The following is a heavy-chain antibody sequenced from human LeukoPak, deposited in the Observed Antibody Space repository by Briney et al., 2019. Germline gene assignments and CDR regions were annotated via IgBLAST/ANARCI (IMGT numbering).Heavy chain of an antibody. CDR3: ARANDNYYYYYMDV. CDR1: GFTVSSNY. CDR2: IYSGGST. V-gene: IGHV3-66*01. J-gene: IGHJ6*03. D-gene: IGHD3-9*01. Sequence: GGCLRLSCAASGFTVSSNYMNWVRQAPEKGLEWVSVIYSGGSTYYADSVKGRFTISRDNSKNTLYLQMNSLRAEDTAVYYCARANDNYYYYYMDVWGKGTTVTISS.